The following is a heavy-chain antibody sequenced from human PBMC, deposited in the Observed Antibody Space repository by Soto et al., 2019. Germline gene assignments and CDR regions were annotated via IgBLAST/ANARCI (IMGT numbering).Heavy chain of an antibody. CDR2: IWYDGSNK. CDR3: ARERGYYGGGVMDV. D-gene: IGHD3-10*01. V-gene: IGHV3-33*01. J-gene: IGHJ6*02. Sequence: QVQLVESGGGVVQPGRSLRLSCAASGFTFSSYGMHWVRQAPGKGLEWVAVIWYDGSNKYYSDSVKGRFTISRDNSKNTLDLQMNSLRDVDTAVYYCARERGYYGGGVMDVWGQGTTVTVSS. CDR1: GFTFSSYG.